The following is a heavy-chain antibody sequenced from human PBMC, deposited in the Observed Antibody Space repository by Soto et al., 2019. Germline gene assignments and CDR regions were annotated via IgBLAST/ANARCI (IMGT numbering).Heavy chain of an antibody. CDR2: IYPGDSDT. Sequence: GESLKISCKGSGYSFTSYWIGWVRQMPGKGLEWMGIIYPGDSDTRYSPSFQGQVTISADKSISTVYLQWSSLKASDTAMYYCARLWEGNHSSSWYGAFDIWGQGTMVTVSS. D-gene: IGHD6-13*01. CDR1: GYSFTSYW. J-gene: IGHJ3*02. CDR3: ARLWEGNHSSSWYGAFDI. V-gene: IGHV5-51*01.